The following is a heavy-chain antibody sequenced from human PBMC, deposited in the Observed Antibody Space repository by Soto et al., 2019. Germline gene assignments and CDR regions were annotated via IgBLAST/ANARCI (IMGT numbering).Heavy chain of an antibody. CDR3: ARGNYGSGSNQYWYFDL. V-gene: IGHV3-21*01. CDR1: GFTFNTYN. Sequence: EVQLVESGGGLVKPGGSLRLSCAASGFTFNTYNMNWVRQAPGKGLEWVSSISTSGSYVHYGDSVKGRCTISRDNAKNTLYLQMNSLRAEDTAVYYCARGNYGSGSNQYWYFDLWGRGTLVSVSS. J-gene: IGHJ2*01. CDR2: ISTSGSYV. D-gene: IGHD3-10*01.